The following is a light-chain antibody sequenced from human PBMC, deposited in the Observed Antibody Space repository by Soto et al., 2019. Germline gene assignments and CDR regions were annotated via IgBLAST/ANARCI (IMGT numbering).Light chain of an antibody. CDR3: QQYNSYRWT. CDR2: DAS. J-gene: IGKJ1*01. CDR1: QSISSW. Sequence: DIQMTQSPSTLSAYVGERVTITCRASQSISSWCSWYQQKPGKAPKLLIYDASSLESGVPSRFSGSGSGTEFTLTITSLQPDDFATYYCQQYNSYRWTFGQGTKADI. V-gene: IGKV1-5*01.